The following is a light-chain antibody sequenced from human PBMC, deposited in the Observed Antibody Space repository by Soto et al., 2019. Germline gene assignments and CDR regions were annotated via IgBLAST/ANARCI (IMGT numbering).Light chain of an antibody. V-gene: IGKV3-20*01. CDR2: GAS. CDR3: QQYGSSPKT. Sequence: EMMLTQSPGTLSLSPGDRATLSCRASQSLRSSLAWYQQRPGQAPRLLIYGASSRATGIPDRFSGSGSGTDFTLTISRLEPEDFAVYYCQQYGSSPKTFGQGTKVDIK. J-gene: IGKJ1*01. CDR1: QSLRSS.